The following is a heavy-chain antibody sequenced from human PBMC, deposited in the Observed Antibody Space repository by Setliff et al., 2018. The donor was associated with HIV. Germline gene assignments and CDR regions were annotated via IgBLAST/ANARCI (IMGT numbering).Heavy chain of an antibody. D-gene: IGHD3-16*01. J-gene: IGHJ4*02. CDR3: AWGTQRPIDS. CDR2: IDPDRGDT. CDR1: GYTFPDYY. V-gene: IGHV1-69-2*01. Sequence: ASVKVSCKVSGYTFPDYYIQWVRQAPGKGLEWVGLIDPDRGDTVYAEKFQGRVTITADRSIDIAYMKLSSLTSEDTAMYFCAWGTQRPIDSWGQGTLVTVSS.